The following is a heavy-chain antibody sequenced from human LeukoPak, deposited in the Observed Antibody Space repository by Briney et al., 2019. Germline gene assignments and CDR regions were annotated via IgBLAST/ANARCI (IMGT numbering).Heavy chain of an antibody. CDR2: LYSDGNT. D-gene: IGHD1-14*01. V-gene: IGHV3-53*01. CDR1: GFTVITND. Sequence: GGSLRLSCAASGFTVITNDMTWVGQAPGKGPDWVSVLYSDGNTKYADSVQGRFTISRDNSKNTLYLEMNSLSPDDTAVYYCARGVEPLAANTLAYWGQGTLVTVSS. CDR3: ARGVEPLAANTLAY. J-gene: IGHJ4*02.